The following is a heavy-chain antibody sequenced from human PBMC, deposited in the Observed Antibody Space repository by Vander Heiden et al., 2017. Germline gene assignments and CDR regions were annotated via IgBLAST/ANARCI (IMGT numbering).Heavy chain of an antibody. CDR2: ISGSGTTT. D-gene: IGHD2-15*01. CDR1: GFTFSSYA. J-gene: IGHJ4*02. Sequence: EVQLLESGGGLVQPGGSLRLSCVASGFTFSSYAMSWGRQDPGKGLEWVSGISGSGTTTYYADSVKGRFTISRDNSKNTLYLQMNSLRAEDTAVYYCAKDRVCSGGSCNFDYWGQGTLVTVSS. CDR3: AKDRVCSGGSCNFDY. V-gene: IGHV3-23*01.